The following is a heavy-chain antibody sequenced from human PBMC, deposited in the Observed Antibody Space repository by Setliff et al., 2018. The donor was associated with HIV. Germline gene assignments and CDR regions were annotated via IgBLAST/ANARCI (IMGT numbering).Heavy chain of an antibody. CDR1: GYTFSTYA. J-gene: IGHJ6*02. V-gene: IGHV1-3*01. Sequence: ASVKVSCKASGYTFSTYAKHWVRQAPGQRLEWMGWINAGNGDTKYSQKFQGRVTITRDTSASTAYMEVSSLRSEDTAVYYCASDFPSPDYSSSWAHLYYHYGMDVWGQGTTVTVSS. D-gene: IGHD6-13*01. CDR3: ASDFPSPDYSSSWAHLYYHYGMDV. CDR2: INAGNGDT.